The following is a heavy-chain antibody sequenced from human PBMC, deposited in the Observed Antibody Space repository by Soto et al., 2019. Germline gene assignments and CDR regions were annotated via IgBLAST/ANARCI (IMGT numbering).Heavy chain of an antibody. CDR3: ARDEGGETTFYYYYGMDV. V-gene: IGHV3-21*01. J-gene: IGHJ6*02. D-gene: IGHD3-16*01. CDR2: ISSRSTYV. CDR1: GFTFSRYS. Sequence: GGSLRLSCAASGFTFSRYSMHWVRQAQGKGLEWVSSISSRSTYVYYADSVRGRFTISRDSAENSLYLHMNSLRAEDTAVYYCARDEGGETTFYYYYGMDVWGQGTTVTVSS.